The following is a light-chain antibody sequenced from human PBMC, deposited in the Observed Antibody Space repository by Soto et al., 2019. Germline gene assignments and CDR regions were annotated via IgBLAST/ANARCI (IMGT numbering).Light chain of an antibody. CDR3: QTWGTGIRV. J-gene: IGLJ1*01. CDR1: SGHSSYA. CDR2: LNSDGSH. V-gene: IGLV4-69*01. Sequence: QLVLTQSPSASASLGASVKLTCTLSSGHSSYAIAWHQQQPEKGPRYLMKLNSDGSHSKGDGIPDRFSGSSSGAERYLTIPRLQSEDEADYYRQTWGTGIRVFGTGTKVTVL.